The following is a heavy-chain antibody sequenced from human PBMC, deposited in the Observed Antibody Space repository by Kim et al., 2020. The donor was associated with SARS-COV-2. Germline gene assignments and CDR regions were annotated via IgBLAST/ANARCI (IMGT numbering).Heavy chain of an antibody. V-gene: IGHV7-4-1*02. D-gene: IGHD1-1*01. CDR3: GRGWGWNDAPDY. CDR1: GYTFTSHA. CDR2: INTNTGNP. Sequence: ASVKVSCKASGYTFTSHAINWVRQAPGQGLEWMGWINTNTGNPTYAQGFTGRSVFSLDTSVNTAYLQISSLKGEDTAVYYCGRGWGWNDAPDYWGQGTLVAVSS. J-gene: IGHJ4*02.